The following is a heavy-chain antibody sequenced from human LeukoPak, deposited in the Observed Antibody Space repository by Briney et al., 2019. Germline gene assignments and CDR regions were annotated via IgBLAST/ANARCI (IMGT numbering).Heavy chain of an antibody. CDR1: GFTFSSYA. CDR3: AREVVHHFWSGYSDY. Sequence: PGGSLRLSCAASGFTFSSYAMNWVRQAPGKGLEWVSYISSSSSTIYYADSVKGRFTISRDNAKNSLYLQMNSLRDEDTAVYYCAREVVHHFWSGYSDYWGQGTLVTVSS. V-gene: IGHV3-48*02. J-gene: IGHJ4*02. CDR2: ISSSSSTI. D-gene: IGHD3-3*02.